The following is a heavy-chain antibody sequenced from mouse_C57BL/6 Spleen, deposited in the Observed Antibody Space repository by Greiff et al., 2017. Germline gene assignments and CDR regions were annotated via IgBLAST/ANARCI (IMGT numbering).Heavy chain of an antibody. CDR2: IDPSDSYT. CDR1: GYTFTSYW. CDR3: ARAGGLDY. V-gene: IGHV1-50*01. J-gene: IGHJ2*01. Sequence: QVQLQQPGAELVKPGASVKLSCKASGYTFTSYWMQWVKQRPGQGLEWIGEIDPSDSYTNYNQKFKGKATLTVDTSSSTAYMQLSSLTSEDSAVYYCARAGGLDYWGQGTTRTVSS. D-gene: IGHD3-1*01.